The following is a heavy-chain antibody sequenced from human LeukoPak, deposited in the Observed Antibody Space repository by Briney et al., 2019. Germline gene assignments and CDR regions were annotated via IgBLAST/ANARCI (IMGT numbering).Heavy chain of an antibody. CDR2: IYYSVST. Sequence: SETLSLTCTVSGDSISGYYWSWIRQPPGKGLEWIGHIYYSVSTNYNPSLKSRVTISVDTSKNQFSLKLSSVTAADTAVYYWARHPSGYYPEYFQHWGQGTLVTVSS. CDR1: GDSISGYY. D-gene: IGHD3-22*01. CDR3: ARHPSGYYPEYFQH. J-gene: IGHJ1*01. V-gene: IGHV4-59*01.